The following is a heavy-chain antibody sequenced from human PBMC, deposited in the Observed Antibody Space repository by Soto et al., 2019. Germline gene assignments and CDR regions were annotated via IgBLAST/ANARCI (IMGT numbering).Heavy chain of an antibody. D-gene: IGHD3-3*01. CDR1: GYSFTSYW. J-gene: IGHJ2*01. V-gene: IGHV5-51*01. CDR3: ACHYSNDFLPAFDL. CDR2: IYPGDSDT. Sequence: GESLKISCKGSGYSFTSYWIGWVRQMPGKGLEWMGMIYPGDSDTRYSPSFQGQVTISAKNSISTAYMQWSSLKASGTAMYYCACHYSNDFLPAFDLWGRGTLVTVSS.